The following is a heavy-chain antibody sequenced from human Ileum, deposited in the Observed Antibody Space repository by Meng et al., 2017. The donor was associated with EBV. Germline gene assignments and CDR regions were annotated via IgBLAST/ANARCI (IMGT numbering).Heavy chain of an antibody. CDR2: MNTTTSNA. J-gene: IGHJ4*02. CDR1: GYSFTNYA. V-gene: IGHV1-8*01. D-gene: IGHD1-26*01. Sequence: QVGLVPSGAEVSNTGASVRGSFKGSGYSFTNYALSRGLQATGEVNERMGMMNTTTSNAHYALKFQSSISMTTDTSISTAYMELGSLTSEDTAECYCVRTLEWGDYWGQGTLVTVSS. CDR3: VRTLEWGDY.